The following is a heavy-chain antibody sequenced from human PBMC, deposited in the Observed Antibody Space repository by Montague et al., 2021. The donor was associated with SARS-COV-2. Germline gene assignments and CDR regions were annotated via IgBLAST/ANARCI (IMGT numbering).Heavy chain of an antibody. Sequence: SETLSLTCAVYGGSFSGYYWSWIRQPPGKGLEWIGEINHSGSTXXXPSXXXRVTISVDTSKNQFPLKLSSVTAADTAVYYCARGSRQWLVRPPHYYYFDYWGQGTLVTVPS. J-gene: IGHJ4*02. CDR2: INHSGST. D-gene: IGHD6-19*01. CDR1: GGSFSGYY. CDR3: ARGSRQWLVRPPHYYYFDY. V-gene: IGHV4-34*01.